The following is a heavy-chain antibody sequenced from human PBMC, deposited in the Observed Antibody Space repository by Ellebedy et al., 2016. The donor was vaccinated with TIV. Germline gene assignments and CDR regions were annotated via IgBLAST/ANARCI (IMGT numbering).Heavy chain of an antibody. CDR3: AKDNYNGSGLDY. J-gene: IGHJ4*02. V-gene: IGHV3-30*18. D-gene: IGHD3-22*01. CDR2: ISYDGTNE. Sequence: PGGSLRLSCAASGFTFSSYGMHWVRQVPGKGLERVALISYDGTNEYYADSVKGRFTISRDNSKNTLYLQMNGLRSEDTGVYYCAKDNYNGSGLDYWGQGTLVTVSS. CDR1: GFTFSSYG.